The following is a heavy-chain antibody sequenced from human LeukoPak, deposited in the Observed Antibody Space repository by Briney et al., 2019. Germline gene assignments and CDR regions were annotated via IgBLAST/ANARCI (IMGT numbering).Heavy chain of an antibody. CDR1: GGSFSGYY. Sequence: PSETLSLTCAVYGGSFSGYYWSWIRQPPGKGLEWIGEINHSGSTNYNPSLKSRVTISVDTSKNQFSLKLSSVTAADTAVYYCARKGYIVLMVYAMHAFDIWGQGTMVTVSS. D-gene: IGHD2-8*01. CDR3: ARKGYIVLMVYAMHAFDI. CDR2: INHSGST. J-gene: IGHJ3*02. V-gene: IGHV4-34*01.